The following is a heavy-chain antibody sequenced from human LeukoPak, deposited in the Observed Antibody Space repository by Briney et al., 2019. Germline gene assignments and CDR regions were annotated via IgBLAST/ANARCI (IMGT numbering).Heavy chain of an antibody. Sequence: ASVKVSCKASGYTFTSYGISWVRQAPGQGLEWMGWISAYNGNTNYAQKLQGRVTMTTDTSTSTAYMELRSLRSDDTAVYYCARGGYDILTGYYYYGMDVWGQGTTVTVSS. CDR3: ARGGYDILTGYYYYGMDV. J-gene: IGHJ6*02. CDR2: ISAYNGNT. D-gene: IGHD3-9*01. V-gene: IGHV1-18*01. CDR1: GYTFTSYG.